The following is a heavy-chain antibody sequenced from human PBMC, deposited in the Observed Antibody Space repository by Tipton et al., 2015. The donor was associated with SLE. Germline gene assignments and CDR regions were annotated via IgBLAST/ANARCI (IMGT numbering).Heavy chain of an antibody. CDR2: IWYDGSNK. CDR1: GFTFSSYG. CDR3: ARLIAVAGTFDY. Sequence: SLRLSCAASGFTFSSYGMHWARQAPGKGLEWVAVIWYDGSNKYYADSVKGRFTISRDNSKNTLYLQMNSLRAEDTAVYYCARLIAVAGTFDYWGQGTLVTVSS. J-gene: IGHJ4*02. D-gene: IGHD6-19*01. V-gene: IGHV3-33*01.